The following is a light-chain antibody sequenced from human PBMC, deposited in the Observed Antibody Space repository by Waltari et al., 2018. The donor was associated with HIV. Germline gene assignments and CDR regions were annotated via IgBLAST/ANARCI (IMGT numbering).Light chain of an antibody. CDR1: QSISSY. V-gene: IGKV1-39*01. CDR3: QQSYSTPYT. J-gene: IGKJ2*01. Sequence: DIQMTQSISSLSASVGDRVTITCRASQSISSYLNWYPQKPGKAPKLLIYAASSLQSGVPPRFSGSGSGTDFTLTISSLQPEDFATYYCQQSYSTPYTFGQGTKLEIK. CDR2: AAS.